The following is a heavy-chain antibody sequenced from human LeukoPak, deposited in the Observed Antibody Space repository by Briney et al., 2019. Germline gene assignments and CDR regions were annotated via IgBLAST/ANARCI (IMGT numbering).Heavy chain of an antibody. CDR2: IYYSGST. Sequence: PSETLSLTCTVSGGSISSGDYYWSWIRQPPGKGLEWIGYIYYSGSTNYNSSLKSRVTISVDTSKNQFSLKLSSVTAADTAVYYCARDVRYGDYKYYYGMDVWGQGTTVTVSS. V-gene: IGHV4-61*08. J-gene: IGHJ6*02. D-gene: IGHD4-17*01. CDR1: GGSISSGDYY. CDR3: ARDVRYGDYKYYYGMDV.